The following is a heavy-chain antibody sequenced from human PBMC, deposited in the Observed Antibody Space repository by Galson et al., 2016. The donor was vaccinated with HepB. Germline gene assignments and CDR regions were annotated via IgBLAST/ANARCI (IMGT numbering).Heavy chain of an antibody. D-gene: IGHD3-10*01. CDR1: GFSLSTDELG. CDR3: GRNHGSDFDH. J-gene: IGHJ4*02. CDR2: IHWDDDK. V-gene: IGHV2-5*02. Sequence: LVKPTQTLTLTCNFSGFSLSTDELGVGWIRQPPGKALEWLAVIHWDDDKRYSPSLKSRLTITKDTSKNQVVLTMTNMDPVDTATYYCGRNHGSDFDHWGQGILVTVSS.